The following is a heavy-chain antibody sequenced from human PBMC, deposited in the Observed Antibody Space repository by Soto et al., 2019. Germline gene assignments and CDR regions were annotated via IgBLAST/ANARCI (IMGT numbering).Heavy chain of an antibody. J-gene: IGHJ4*02. CDR1: GGSISSGGYY. CDR2: IYYSGST. Sequence: SETLSLTCTVSGGSISSGGYYWSWIRQHPGKGLEWIGYIYYSGSTYYNPSLKSRVTISVDTSKNQFSLKLSSVTAADTAVYYCATSSGDPGNYFDYWGQGTLVTVSS. D-gene: IGHD6-19*01. V-gene: IGHV4-31*03. CDR3: ATSSGDPGNYFDY.